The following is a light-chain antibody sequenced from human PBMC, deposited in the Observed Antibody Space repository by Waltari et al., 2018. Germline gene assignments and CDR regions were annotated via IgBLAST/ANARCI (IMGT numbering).Light chain of an antibody. J-gene: IGLJ2*01. CDR3: CSYVGGGTVI. CDR2: DVS. CDR1: SNDIGGYTF. Sequence: QSALTQPASGSGSPGQAITIACMGTSNDIGGYTFVSWYQQHPGKAPTLTMYDVSKRPAVGLHRFVGSKSGNTASLKFAGLQAEDEADYSCCSYVGGGTVIFGGGTNVTFL. V-gene: IGLV2-23*02.